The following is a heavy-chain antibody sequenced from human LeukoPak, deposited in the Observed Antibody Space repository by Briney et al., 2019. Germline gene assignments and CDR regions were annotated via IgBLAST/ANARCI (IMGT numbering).Heavy chain of an antibody. Sequence: PGGSLRLSCAASGFTFDDYAMHWVRQAPGKGLEWVSGISWNSGSIGYADSVKGRFTISRDNAKNSLYLQMNSLRAEDTALCYCXXXXXXXXXXXXXXXXRPVDAFDIWGQGTMVTVSS. J-gene: IGHJ3*02. D-gene: IGHD6-25*01. V-gene: IGHV3-9*01. CDR1: GFTFDDYA. CDR2: ISWNSGSI. CDR3: XXXXXXXXXXXXXXXXRPVDAFDI.